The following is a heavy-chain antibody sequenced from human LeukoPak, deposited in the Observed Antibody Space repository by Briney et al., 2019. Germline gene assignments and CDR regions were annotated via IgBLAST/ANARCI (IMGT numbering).Heavy chain of an antibody. Sequence: GGSLRLSCAASGFIVSGDFMSWVRQAPGKGLEWVSVIYSDGSTYYADSVKGRFTISRDNSKNTLDLQMTGLRAEDTAAYYCARERGRGRDSPWFDYWGQGTLVTVSS. CDR2: IYSDGST. J-gene: IGHJ4*02. D-gene: IGHD1-26*01. CDR3: ARERGRGRDSPWFDY. V-gene: IGHV3-53*01. CDR1: GFIVSGDF.